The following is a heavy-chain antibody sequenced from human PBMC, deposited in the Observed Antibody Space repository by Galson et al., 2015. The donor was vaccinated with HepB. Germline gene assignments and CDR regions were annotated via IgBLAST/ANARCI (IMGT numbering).Heavy chain of an antibody. CDR3: AKDRVRGYSGYRARGLLDY. J-gene: IGHJ4*02. CDR1: GFTFSSYW. V-gene: IGHV3-23*01. CDR2: ISGSGGST. D-gene: IGHD5-12*01. Sequence: SLRLSCAASGFTFSSYWMSWVRQAPGKGLEWVSAISGSGGSTYYADSVKGRFTISRDNSKNTLYLQMNSLRAEDTAVYYCAKDRVRGYSGYRARGLLDYWGQGTLVTVSS.